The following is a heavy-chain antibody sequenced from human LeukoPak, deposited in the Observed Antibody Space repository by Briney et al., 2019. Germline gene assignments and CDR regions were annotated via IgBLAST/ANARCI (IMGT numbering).Heavy chain of an antibody. D-gene: IGHD6-19*01. J-gene: IGHJ4*02. Sequence: GGSLRLSCAASGFTFSSYALSWVRQAPGKGLEWVSAVSRSGDRTYYADSVKGRFTISRGNSENTLHLQMNSLKDEDTAVYYCARGLYKNGWYYFDYWGQGTLVTVSS. CDR3: ARGLYKNGWYYFDY. V-gene: IGHV3-23*01. CDR1: GFTFSSYA. CDR2: VSRSGDRT.